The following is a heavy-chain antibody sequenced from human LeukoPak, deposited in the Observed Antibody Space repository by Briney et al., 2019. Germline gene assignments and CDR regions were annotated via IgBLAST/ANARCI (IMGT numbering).Heavy chain of an antibody. Sequence: SGPTLVNPTQTLTLTCTFSGFSLSTSGMCVSWIRQPPGKALEWLARIDWDDDKYYSTSLQTRLTISKDTSKNQVVLTMTNMDPVDTATYYCARAFPTVTTFDYWGQGTLVTVSS. V-gene: IGHV2-70*11. CDR2: IDWDDDK. D-gene: IGHD4-17*01. CDR3: ARAFPTVTTFDY. J-gene: IGHJ4*02. CDR1: GFSLSTSGMC.